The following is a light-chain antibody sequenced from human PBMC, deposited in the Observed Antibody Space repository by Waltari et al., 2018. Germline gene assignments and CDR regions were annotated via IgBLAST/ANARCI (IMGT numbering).Light chain of an antibody. V-gene: IGLV2-23*01. CDR1: SSDVGRYNL. J-gene: IGLJ3*02. Sequence: QSALTQPPSASGSPGQSITITCTGTSSDVGRYNLVSWYQQHPGKAPKLMIYEGSKRPSGVSNRFSGSKSGNTASLTISGLQAEDEADYYCCSYAGSSTWVFGGGTKLTVL. CDR2: EGS. CDR3: CSYAGSSTWV.